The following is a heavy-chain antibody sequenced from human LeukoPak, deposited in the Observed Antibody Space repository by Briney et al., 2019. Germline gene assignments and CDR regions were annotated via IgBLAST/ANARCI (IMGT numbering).Heavy chain of an antibody. CDR3: ASARLYYDRAWFDP. D-gene: IGHD3-22*01. CDR2: IYYSGST. CDR1: GGSFSSGGYY. J-gene: IGHJ5*02. Sequence: SQTLSLTCTVSGGSFSSGGYYWSWIRQHPGKGLEWIGYIYYSGSTYYNPSLKSRVTISVDTSKNQFSLKLSSVTAADTAVYYCASARLYYDRAWFDPWGQGTLVTVSS. V-gene: IGHV4-31*03.